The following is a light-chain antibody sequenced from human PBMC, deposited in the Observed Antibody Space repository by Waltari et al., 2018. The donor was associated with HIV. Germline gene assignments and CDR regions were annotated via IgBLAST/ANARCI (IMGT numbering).Light chain of an antibody. V-gene: IGLV3-19*01. CDR3: DARDSSGNHWV. CDR1: SLRSYY. CDR2: GKN. Sequence: SSELTQDPAVSVALGQTVRITCQGDSLRSYYASWYQQKPGQAPVLVIYGKNNRPAGIADRFAGSSAGNTAAWTSTGAQAEEEADDYCDARDSSGNHWVFGGGTKLTVL. J-gene: IGLJ3*02.